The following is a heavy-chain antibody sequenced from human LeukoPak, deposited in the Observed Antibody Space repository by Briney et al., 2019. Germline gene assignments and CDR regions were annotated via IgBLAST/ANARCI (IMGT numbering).Heavy chain of an antibody. Sequence: TSQTLSLTCAVSGGSISSGGYYWSWIRQPPGKGLEWIGYIYHSGSTYYNPSLKSRGTISVDTSNNQFSLKLNSVTAADTAVYYCARITDRTIFGEIMHGFDVWGQGTPVTVSS. V-gene: IGHV4-30-2*01. CDR3: ARITDRTIFGEIMHGFDV. D-gene: IGHD3-3*01. J-gene: IGHJ3*01. CDR1: GGSISSGGYY. CDR2: IYHSGST.